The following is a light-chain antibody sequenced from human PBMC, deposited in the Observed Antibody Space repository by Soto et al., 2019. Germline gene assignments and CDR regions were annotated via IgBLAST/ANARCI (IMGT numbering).Light chain of an antibody. Sequence: DIVMTQSPASLAVSLGERATINCKSSQSLLFSSNKKNYLAWYQQRPGQPPKLLIYWASSRESGVPDRFAGSGSWTDFTLSISSLQAEYVAVYYCQQFYSSPLTVGGGTNVEIK. CDR3: QQFYSSPLT. J-gene: IGKJ4*01. CDR2: WAS. CDR1: QSLLFSSNKKNY. V-gene: IGKV4-1*01.